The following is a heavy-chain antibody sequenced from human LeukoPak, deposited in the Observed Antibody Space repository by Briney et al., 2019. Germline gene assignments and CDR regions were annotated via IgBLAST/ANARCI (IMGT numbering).Heavy chain of an antibody. CDR3: ARANRHSYGWDMDYYYYYMDV. Sequence: APLLLSCTASVFIFNKYLMSWVRQPPGKVLEWLSTVREDGAEKYYVDSVKGRITISRDNDKNSMYLQINSRRVEETAVYYCARANRHSYGWDMDYYYYYMDVWGNGTTVTISS. CDR1: VFIFNKYL. CDR2: VREDGAEK. V-gene: IGHV3-7*01. D-gene: IGHD5-18*01. J-gene: IGHJ6*03.